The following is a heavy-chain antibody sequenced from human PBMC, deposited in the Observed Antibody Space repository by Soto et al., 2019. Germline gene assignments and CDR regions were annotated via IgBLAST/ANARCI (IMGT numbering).Heavy chain of an antibody. D-gene: IGHD5-12*01. Sequence: QVQLQESGPGLVKPSVPLSLPCSVPGGSIGSVSWYWLRLPPGTRLEWIGSIVYSGRTTYNPSLRRGVTRSVDTSKTQVPVKRIAGAAADTAANDGARVREDSGGGRAIDIWGQGTMVTVSS. CDR2: IVYSGRT. CDR1: GGSIGSVS. J-gene: IGHJ3*02. CDR3: ARVREDSGGGRAIDI. V-gene: IGHV4-59*13.